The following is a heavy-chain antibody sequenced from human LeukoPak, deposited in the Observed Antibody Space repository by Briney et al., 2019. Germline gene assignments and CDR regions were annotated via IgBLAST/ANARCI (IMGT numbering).Heavy chain of an antibody. CDR2: INHSGRT. J-gene: IGHJ4*02. CDR1: GGSFSGYY. D-gene: IGHD6-13*01. V-gene: IGHV4-34*01. Sequence: SETLSLTCGVNGGSFSGYYWNWIRKTPGKGLEWIGEINHSGRTNYNPSLKRRVTISVDTSQKQCSLRLTSVTAADTAVYYCARVRYLTTLGGAAAGFLDSWGQGTLVTVSS. CDR3: ARVRYLTTLGGAAAGFLDS.